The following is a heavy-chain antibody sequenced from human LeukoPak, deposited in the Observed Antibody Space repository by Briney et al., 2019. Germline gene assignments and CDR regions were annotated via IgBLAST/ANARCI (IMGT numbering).Heavy chain of an antibody. CDR1: GFTFSSYE. D-gene: IGHD6-13*01. CDR3: ARGGSSWYYFDY. Sequence: GGSLRLSCAASGFTFSSYEMNWVRQAPGKGLEWVSYISSGGSTIYYADSVKGRFTISRDNDKNSLYLQMNSLRAEDTAVYYCARGGSSWYYFDYWGQGTLVTVSS. CDR2: ISSGGSTI. J-gene: IGHJ4*02. V-gene: IGHV3-48*03.